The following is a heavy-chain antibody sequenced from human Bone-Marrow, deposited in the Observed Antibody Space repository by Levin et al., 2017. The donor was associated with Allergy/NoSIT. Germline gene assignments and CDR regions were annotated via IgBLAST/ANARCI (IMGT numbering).Heavy chain of an antibody. CDR3: ARGGYSGYDSYYYYDYMDG. V-gene: IGHV1-69*06. Sequence: KISCKASGGTFSSYAISRVRQAPGQGLEWMGGIIPIFGTANYAQKFQGRVTITADKSTSTAYMELSSLRSEDTAVYYCARGGYSGYDSYYYYDYMDGWGKGTTVTVSS. CDR1: GGTFSSYA. CDR2: IIPIFGTA. D-gene: IGHD5-12*01. J-gene: IGHJ6*03.